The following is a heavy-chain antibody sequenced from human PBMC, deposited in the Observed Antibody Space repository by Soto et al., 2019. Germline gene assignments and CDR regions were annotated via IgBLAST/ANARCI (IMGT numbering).Heavy chain of an antibody. Sequence: GGSLRLSCAASGFTFSTYWMNWVRQTPGKGLMWVSRISPDGSNRGYADSVEGRFTVSRDNAKNTLYLQMHSLRAEDTAVYYCASLPVVPAVRPYYYYGMDVWGQGTTVTVSS. J-gene: IGHJ6*02. V-gene: IGHV3-74*01. CDR2: ISPDGSNR. D-gene: IGHD2-2*01. CDR1: GFTFSTYW. CDR3: ASLPVVPAVRPYYYYGMDV.